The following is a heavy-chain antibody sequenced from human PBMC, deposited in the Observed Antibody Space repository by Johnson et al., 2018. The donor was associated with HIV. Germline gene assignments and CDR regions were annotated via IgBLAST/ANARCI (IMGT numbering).Heavy chain of an antibody. V-gene: IGHV3-23*04. Sequence: VQLVESGGGVVQPGTSLRLSCAASGFTFSTYAMFWVRQAPGKGLEWVSAISGSGGSTYYADSVKGRFTISRDSSKNTLYLQINSLRAEDTAVYYCAKGGSYAPFDAFDIWGQGTMVTVSS. J-gene: IGHJ3*02. CDR3: AKGGSYAPFDAFDI. CDR2: ISGSGGST. CDR1: GFTFSTYA. D-gene: IGHD1-26*01.